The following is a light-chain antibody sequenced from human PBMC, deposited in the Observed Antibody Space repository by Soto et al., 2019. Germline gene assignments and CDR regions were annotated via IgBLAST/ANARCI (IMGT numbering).Light chain of an antibody. CDR2: DVY. V-gene: IGLV2-14*03. Sequence: QSALTQPASVSGSPGQSITISGTGTRSDVGGYDCVTWYQHHPGKAPKLMIHDVYIRPSGVSNRFSGSKSGTTASLTISGLQAEDEADYYCCSYTRSTSYVFGTGTKVTVL. CDR1: RSDVGGYDC. CDR3: CSYTRSTSYV. J-gene: IGLJ1*01.